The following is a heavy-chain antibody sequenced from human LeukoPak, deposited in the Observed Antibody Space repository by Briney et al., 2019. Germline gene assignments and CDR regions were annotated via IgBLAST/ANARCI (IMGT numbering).Heavy chain of an antibody. J-gene: IGHJ5*02. V-gene: IGHV3-23*01. Sequence: GGSLRLSCAASGFTFSSYAMSWVRQTPGKGLKWVSGISGSGVSTYYTDSVKGRFTVSRDNSKNTMFLQMNSLRAEDTAVYYCAKGLYGDTFLNWFDPWGQGTLVTVSS. CDR2: ISGSGVST. CDR3: AKGLYGDTFLNWFDP. D-gene: IGHD2-21*01. CDR1: GFTFSSYA.